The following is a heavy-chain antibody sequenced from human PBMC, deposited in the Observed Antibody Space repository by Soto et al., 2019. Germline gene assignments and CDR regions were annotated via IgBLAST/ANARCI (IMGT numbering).Heavy chain of an antibody. J-gene: IGHJ6*03. V-gene: IGHV3-66*01. D-gene: IGHD4-4*01. CDR1: GFTVSSNY. CDR2: IYSGGST. CDR3: ARDPTTVTTQDYYYYYMDV. Sequence: GGSLRLSCAASGFTVSSNYMSWVRQAPGKGLEWVSVIYSGGSTYYADSVKGGFTISRDNSKNTLYLQMNSLRAEDTAVYYCARDPTTVTTQDYYYYYMDVWGKGTTVTVSS.